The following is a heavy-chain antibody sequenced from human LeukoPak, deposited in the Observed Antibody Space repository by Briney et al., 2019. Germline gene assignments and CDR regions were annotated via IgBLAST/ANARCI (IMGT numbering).Heavy chain of an antibody. CDR1: GGSISSSSYY. Sequence: PSETLSLTCTVSGGSISSSSYYWGWIRQPPGKGLEWIGSIYYSGSTYYNPSLKSRVTISVDTSKNQFSLKLSSVTAADTAVYYCARFPSGFDPWGQGTLVTVSS. CDR2: IYYSGST. CDR3: ARFPSGFDP. V-gene: IGHV4-39*01. J-gene: IGHJ5*02.